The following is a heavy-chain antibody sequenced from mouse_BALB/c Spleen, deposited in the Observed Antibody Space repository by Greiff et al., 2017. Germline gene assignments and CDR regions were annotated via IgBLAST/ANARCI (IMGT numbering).Heavy chain of an antibody. J-gene: IGHJ2*01. Sequence: EVKVEESGGGLVKPGGSLKLSCAASGFTFSSYAMSWVRQTPEKRLEWVATISSGGSYTYYPDSVKGRFTISRDNAKNTLYLQMSSLRSEDTAMYYCARQLDYWGQGTTLTVSS. CDR3: ARQLDY. CDR2: ISSGGSYT. V-gene: IGHV5-9-3*01. CDR1: GFTFSSYA.